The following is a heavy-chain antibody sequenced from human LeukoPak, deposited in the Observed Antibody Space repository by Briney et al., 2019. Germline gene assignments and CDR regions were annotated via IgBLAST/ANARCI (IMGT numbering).Heavy chain of an antibody. CDR3: ARYRDGYTFDY. Sequence: SETLSLTCTVSGGSISSYYWSWIRQPPGKGLEWIGYIYYGGSTNYNPSLKSRVTISVDTSKNQFSLKLSSVTAADTAVYYCARYRDGYTFDYWGQGTLVTVSS. CDR1: GGSISSYY. V-gene: IGHV4-59*08. J-gene: IGHJ4*02. CDR2: IYYGGST. D-gene: IGHD5-24*01.